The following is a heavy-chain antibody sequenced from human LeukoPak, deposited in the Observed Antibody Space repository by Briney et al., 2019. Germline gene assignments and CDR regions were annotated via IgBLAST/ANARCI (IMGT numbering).Heavy chain of an antibody. J-gene: IGHJ6*03. CDR2: IRGSGGST. CDR1: GFTFSTYA. CDR3: AKAAQPNRGYCSSTSCKYYYMDV. V-gene: IGHV3-23*01. Sequence: PGGSLRLSCAASGFTFSTYAMSWVRQAPGKGLGWVSAIRGSGGSTFYADSVRGRFTISRDNSKNTLYLQMNSLRAEDTAVYYCAKAAQPNRGYCSSTSCKYYYMDVWGKGTTVTVSS. D-gene: IGHD2-2*01.